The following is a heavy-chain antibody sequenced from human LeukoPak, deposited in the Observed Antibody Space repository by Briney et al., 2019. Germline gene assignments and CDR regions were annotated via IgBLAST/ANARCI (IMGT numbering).Heavy chain of an antibody. CDR2: ISGSGGNT. J-gene: IGHJ4*02. CDR1: GFTFSSYA. Sequence: GGSLRLSCAASGFTFSSYAMSWVRQAPGKGLEWVSAISGSGGNTYYADSVKGRFTISRDNSKNTLYLQMNSLRAEDTAVYYCAKYIGGGAAAPLAYWGQGTLVTVSS. D-gene: IGHD6-13*01. V-gene: IGHV3-23*01. CDR3: AKYIGGGAAAPLAY.